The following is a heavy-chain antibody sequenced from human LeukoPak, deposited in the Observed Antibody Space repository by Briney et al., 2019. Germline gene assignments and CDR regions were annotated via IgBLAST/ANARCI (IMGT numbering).Heavy chain of an antibody. CDR2: IYYSGST. CDR1: GGSISSYY. D-gene: IGHD6-19*01. V-gene: IGHV4-59*01. Sequence: SETLSLTCTVSGGSISSYYWSWIRQPPGKGLEWIGYIYYSGSTNYNPSLKSRVAISIDTSTYQFSLKLSSVTAADTAVYYCARGGSSGWYVDYWGQGTLVTVSS. CDR3: ARGGSSGWYVDY. J-gene: IGHJ4*02.